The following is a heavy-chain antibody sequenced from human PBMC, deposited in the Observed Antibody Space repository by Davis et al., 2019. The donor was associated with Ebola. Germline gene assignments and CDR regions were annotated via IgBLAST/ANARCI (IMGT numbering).Heavy chain of an antibody. Sequence: GESLKISCAASGFIFSSYVMSWVRQAPGKGVEWVSTLGLSANTYYADSVKGRFTISRDNAKNSLYLQMNSLRDEDTAVYYCARLGYCSGGSCYPYYYYYYGMDVWGQGTTVTVSS. CDR3: ARLGYCSGGSCYPYYYYYYGMDV. D-gene: IGHD2-15*01. CDR2: LGLSANT. CDR1: GFIFSSYV. V-gene: IGHV3-23*01. J-gene: IGHJ6*02.